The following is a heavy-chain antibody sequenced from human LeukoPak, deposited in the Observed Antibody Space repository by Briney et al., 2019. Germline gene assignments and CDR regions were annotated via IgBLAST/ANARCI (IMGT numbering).Heavy chain of an antibody. CDR3: ARSRSSSGWYFDY. Sequence: PSETLSLTCAVYGGSFSGYYWSWIRQPPGKGLEWIGEINHSGSTNYNPSLKSRVTISVDTSKNQFSLKLSSVTAADTAVYYCARSRSSSGWYFDYWGQGTLVTVSS. V-gene: IGHV4-34*01. D-gene: IGHD6-19*01. CDR2: INHSGST. CDR1: GGSFSGYY. J-gene: IGHJ4*02.